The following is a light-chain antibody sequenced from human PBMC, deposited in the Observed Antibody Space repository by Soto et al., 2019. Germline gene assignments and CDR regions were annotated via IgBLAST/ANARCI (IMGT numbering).Light chain of an antibody. CDR3: QQNGSSPLT. V-gene: IGKV3-20*01. CDR2: GAS. Sequence: EIVLTQSPGTLSLSPGERATLSCRASQSVSSSYLAWYQQKPGQAPRLLIYGASSRAPGIPDRFSGSGSGTDFTLTISRLEPEDFAVYYCQQNGSSPLTFGGGTKVEIK. J-gene: IGKJ4*01. CDR1: QSVSSSY.